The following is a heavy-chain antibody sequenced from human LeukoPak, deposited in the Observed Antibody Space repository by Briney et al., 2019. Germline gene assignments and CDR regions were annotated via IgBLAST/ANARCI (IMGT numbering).Heavy chain of an antibody. CDR1: GYSFTSYD. V-gene: IGHV1-8*01. J-gene: IGHJ4*02. CDR3: AAHTYYYSSGSFGH. Sequence: ASVKVSCKASGYSFTSYDINWVRQATGRGPEWIGWMNPSSGNTGYAQRFQGRVTMTRDTSTSTAYLELSSLTSDDTAVYYCAAHTYYYSSGSFGHWGQGTLVTVSS. D-gene: IGHD3-10*01. CDR2: MNPSSGNT.